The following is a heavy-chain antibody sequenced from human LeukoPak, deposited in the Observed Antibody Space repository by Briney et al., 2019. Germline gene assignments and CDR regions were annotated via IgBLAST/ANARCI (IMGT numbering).Heavy chain of an antibody. CDR2: INHSGST. J-gene: IGHJ3*02. Sequence: PSETLSLTCTVSGGSISHYYWSWIRQPPGKGLEWIGEINHSGSTNYNPSLKSRVTISVDTSKNQFSLKLSSVTAADTAVYYCARGSSLGLLRNDAFDIWGQGTMVTVSS. D-gene: IGHD1-14*01. V-gene: IGHV4-34*01. CDR1: GGSISHYY. CDR3: ARGSSLGLLRNDAFDI.